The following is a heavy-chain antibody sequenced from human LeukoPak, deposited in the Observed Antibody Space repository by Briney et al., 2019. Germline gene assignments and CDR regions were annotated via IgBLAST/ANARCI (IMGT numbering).Heavy chain of an antibody. Sequence: SETLSLTCTVSGGSISSYYWSWIRQPPGKGLEWIGYIYYSGSINYSPSLKNRVTISVDTSKKQFSLKLSSVTAADTAVYYCAGRLRAFGYYYYAMDVWGQGTTVTVSS. V-gene: IGHV4-59*08. CDR3: AGRLRAFGYYYYAMDV. CDR1: GGSISSYY. CDR2: IYYSGSI. D-gene: IGHD2/OR15-2a*01. J-gene: IGHJ6*02.